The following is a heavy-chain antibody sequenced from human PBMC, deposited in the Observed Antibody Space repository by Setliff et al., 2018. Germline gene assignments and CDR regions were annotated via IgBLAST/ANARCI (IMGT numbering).Heavy chain of an antibody. CDR2: VYYSGSA. V-gene: IGHV4-59*01. CDR3: ARQYCSGSYDYLDY. Sequence: SETLSLTCTVSGGSISTYYWSWIRQSPGKGLEWIGYVYYSGSATYNPSLKSRVTISVDTSKNQFSLKVRSVTAADTAVYYCARQYCSGSYDYLDYWGQGTLVTVSS. J-gene: IGHJ4*02. CDR1: GGSISTYY. D-gene: IGHD2-15*01.